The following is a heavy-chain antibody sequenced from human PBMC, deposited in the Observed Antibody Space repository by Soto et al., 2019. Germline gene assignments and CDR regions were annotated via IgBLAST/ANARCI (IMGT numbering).Heavy chain of an antibody. CDR3: AGQNGDYAFDY. J-gene: IGHJ4*02. Sequence: SETLSLTCAGCGGSISSSNWWSWVRQPPGKGLEWIGEIYHSGNTNYNPSLKSRVTISVDKSKNHFSLKLSSVTAPDTAVYYCAGQNGDYAFDYWGQGTLLTVSS. D-gene: IGHD4-17*01. V-gene: IGHV4-4*02. CDR1: GGSISSSNW. CDR2: IYHSGNT.